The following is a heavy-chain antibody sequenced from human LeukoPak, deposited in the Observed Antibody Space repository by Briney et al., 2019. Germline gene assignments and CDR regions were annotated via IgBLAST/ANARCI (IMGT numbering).Heavy chain of an antibody. J-gene: IGHJ5*02. CDR3: AGFWLMRGWFDP. V-gene: IGHV1-18*01. CDR1: GYTFTSYG. D-gene: IGHD3-3*01. CDR2: ISAYNGNT. Sequence: ASVKVSCKASGYTFTSYGISWVRQAPGQGLEWMGWISAYNGNTNYAQKLQGRVTMTTDTSTSTAYMELRSLRSDDTAVYYCAGFWLMRGWFDPWGQGTLVTVPS.